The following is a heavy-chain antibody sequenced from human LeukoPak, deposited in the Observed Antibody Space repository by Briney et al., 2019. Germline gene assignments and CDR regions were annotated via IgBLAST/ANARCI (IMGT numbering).Heavy chain of an antibody. CDR3: ARAGTAMVRVGSNNGFDP. D-gene: IGHD5-18*01. V-gene: IGHV1-2*02. CDR1: GYTFTGYY. Sequence: ASVKVSCKASGYTFTGYYMHWVRQAPGQGLEWMGWINPNSGGTNYAQKFQGRVTMTRDTSISTAYMELSRLRSDDTAVYYCARAGTAMVRVGSNNGFDPWGQGTLVTVSS. CDR2: INPNSGGT. J-gene: IGHJ5*02.